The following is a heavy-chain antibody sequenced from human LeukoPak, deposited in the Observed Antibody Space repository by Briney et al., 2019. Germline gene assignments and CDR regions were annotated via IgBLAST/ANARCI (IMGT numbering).Heavy chain of an antibody. Sequence: PGRSLRLSCAASGFTFSSYAMHWVRQAPGKGLEWVAVISYDGSNKYYADSVKGRFTISRDNAKNSLYLQMNSLRAEDTAVYYCARDRGVTLFYYGMDVWGQGTTVTVS. CDR1: GFTFSSYA. CDR3: ARDRGVTLFYYGMDV. J-gene: IGHJ6*02. CDR2: ISYDGSNK. D-gene: IGHD2-21*02. V-gene: IGHV3-30-3*01.